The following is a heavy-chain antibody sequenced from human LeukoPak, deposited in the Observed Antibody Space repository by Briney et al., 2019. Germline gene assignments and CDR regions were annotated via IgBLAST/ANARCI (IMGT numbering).Heavy chain of an antibody. CDR3: AKDGYSSGWYPYYFDY. V-gene: IGHV3-23*01. CDR1: GLTFSSYG. CDR2: ISGSGGST. Sequence: PGGSLRLSCAASGLTFSSYGMSWVRQAPGKGLEWVSAISGSGGSTYYADSVKGRFTISRDNSKNTLYLQMNSLRAEDTAVYYCAKDGYSSGWYPYYFDYWGQGTLVTVSS. D-gene: IGHD6-19*01. J-gene: IGHJ4*02.